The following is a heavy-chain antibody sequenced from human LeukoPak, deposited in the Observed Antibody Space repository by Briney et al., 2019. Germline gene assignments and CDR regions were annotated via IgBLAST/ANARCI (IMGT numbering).Heavy chain of an antibody. D-gene: IGHD5-12*01. V-gene: IGHV1-69*05. CDR1: GGTFSSYA. Sequence: ASVKVSRKASGGTFSSYAISWVRQAPGQGLEWMGRIIPIFGTANYAQKFQGRVTITTDESTSTAYMELSSLRSEDTAVYYCARGSYGYDGTHDYAYYYYMDVWGKGTTVTVSS. J-gene: IGHJ6*03. CDR2: IIPIFGTA. CDR3: ARGSYGYDGTHDYAYYYYMDV.